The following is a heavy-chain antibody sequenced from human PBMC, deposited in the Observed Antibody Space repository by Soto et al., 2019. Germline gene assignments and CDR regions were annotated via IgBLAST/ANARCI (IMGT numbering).Heavy chain of an antibody. CDR2: ISAYNGNT. J-gene: IGHJ4*02. V-gene: IGHV1-18*01. CDR1: GYTFTSYG. Sequence: QVQLVQSGAEVKKPGASVKVSCKASGYTFTSYGISWVRQAPGQGLEGMGWISAYNGNTNYAQKLQGRVTMTTDTSPSTASVELRSLRSDDTAVYYCAREAAAGTLDYWGQGTRVTVSS. CDR3: AREAAAGTLDY. D-gene: IGHD6-13*01.